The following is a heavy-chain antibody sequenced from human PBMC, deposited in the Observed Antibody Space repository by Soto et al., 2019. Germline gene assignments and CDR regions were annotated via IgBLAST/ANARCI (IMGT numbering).Heavy chain of an antibody. J-gene: IGHJ5*02. V-gene: IGHV1-69*13. CDR3: ARPNVDIVATISHWFDP. D-gene: IGHD5-12*01. Sequence: SVKVSCKASGGTFSSYAISWVRQAPGQGLEWMGGIIPIFGTANYAQKFQGRVTITADESTSTAYMELSSLRSEDTAVYYCARPNVDIVATISHWFDPWGQGTLVTVSS. CDR2: IIPIFGTA. CDR1: GGTFSSYA.